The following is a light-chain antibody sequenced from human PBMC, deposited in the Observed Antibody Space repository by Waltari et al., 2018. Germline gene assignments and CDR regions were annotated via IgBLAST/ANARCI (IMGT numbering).Light chain of an antibody. CDR1: SSHIGAGYA. V-gene: IGLV1-40*01. CDR3: QSYDLSLSGSRV. Sequence: QSVLTQPPSVSGAPGQRVTNSCTGSSSHIGAGYAVHWDQQLPGTAPKLLTDDNNNPPSGVPDRFSGSKSGTSASLAITGRQAEDEADYYCQSYDLSLSGSRVFGGGTKLTVL. J-gene: IGLJ3*02. CDR2: DNN.